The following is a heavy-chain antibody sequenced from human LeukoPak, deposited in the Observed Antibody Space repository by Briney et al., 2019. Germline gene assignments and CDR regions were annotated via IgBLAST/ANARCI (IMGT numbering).Heavy chain of an antibody. CDR2: ISSGSTYI. CDR1: EFTFSTYS. J-gene: IGHJ4*02. Sequence: GGSLRLSCAASEFTFSTYSMNWVRQAPGKGLEWVSSISSGSTYIYYADSVKGRFTISRDNAKNSLYLQMNSLRAEDTAVYYCAKGLYGSGSYYPYWGQGTLVTVSS. V-gene: IGHV3-21*01. D-gene: IGHD3-10*01. CDR3: AKGLYGSGSYYPY.